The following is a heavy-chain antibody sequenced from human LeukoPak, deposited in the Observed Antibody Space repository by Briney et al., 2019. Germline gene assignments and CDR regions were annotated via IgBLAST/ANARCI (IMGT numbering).Heavy chain of an antibody. CDR3: AKDGYDFWSGPPDYMDV. CDR2: IWYDGSNK. CDR1: GFTFSNYG. D-gene: IGHD3-3*01. Sequence: PGGSLRLSCAASGFTFSNYGMHWVRQAPGKGLEWVAVIWYDGSNKYYADSVRGRFTTSRDNSKNTLYLQMNSLRAEDTAVYYCAKDGYDFWSGPPDYMDVWGKGTTVTVSS. V-gene: IGHV3-30*02. J-gene: IGHJ6*03.